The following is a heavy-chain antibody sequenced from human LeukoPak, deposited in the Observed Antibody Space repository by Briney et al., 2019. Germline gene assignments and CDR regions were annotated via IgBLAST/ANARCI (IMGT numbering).Heavy chain of an antibody. CDR2: ISYDGSNK. J-gene: IGHJ4*02. V-gene: IGHV3-30-3*01. D-gene: IGHD5-24*01. CDR1: GFTFSSYA. Sequence: GGSLRLSCAASGFTFSSYAMHWVHQAPGKGLEWVAVISYDGSNKYYADSVKGRFTISRDNSKNTLYLQMNSLRSEDTAVYYCARGRGGDGYNWLCYFDYWGQGTLVTVSS. CDR3: ARGRGGDGYNWLCYFDY.